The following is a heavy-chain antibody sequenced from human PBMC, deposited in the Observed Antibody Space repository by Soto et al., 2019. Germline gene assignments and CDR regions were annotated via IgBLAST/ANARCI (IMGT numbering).Heavy chain of an antibody. D-gene: IGHD3-10*01. CDR3: ARGNGSGSYYTYYYYGMDV. CDR2: IYYSGST. CDR1: GCSISSGDYY. Sequence: SETLSLTCTVSGCSISSGDYYWSWIRQPPGKGLEWIGYIYYSGSTYYNPSLKSRVTISVDTSKNQFSLKLSSVTAADTAVYYCARGNGSGSYYTYYYYGMDVWGQGTTVTVSS. V-gene: IGHV4-30-4*01. J-gene: IGHJ6*02.